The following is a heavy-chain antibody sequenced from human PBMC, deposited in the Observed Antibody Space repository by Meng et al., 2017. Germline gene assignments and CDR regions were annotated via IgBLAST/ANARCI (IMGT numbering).Heavy chain of an antibody. CDR2: IYSGGST. D-gene: IGHD1-26*01. CDR1: GSTVSSSY. Sequence: LVEAGGGLIRPGGSPRLSGAASGSTVSSSYMSWVRQAPGKGLGWVSVIYSGGSTYYADSVKGRFTISRDNSKNTLYLQMNSLRAEDTAVYYCARGGSYYSYWGQGTLVTVSS. J-gene: IGHJ4*02. CDR3: ARGGSYYSY. V-gene: IGHV3-53*01.